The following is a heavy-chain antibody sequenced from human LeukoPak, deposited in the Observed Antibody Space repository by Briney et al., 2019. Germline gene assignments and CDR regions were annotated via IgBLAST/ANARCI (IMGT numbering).Heavy chain of an antibody. CDR2: FDPEDDET. D-gene: IGHD3-22*01. CDR1: GYTLTELF. V-gene: IGHV1-24*01. Sequence: ASVKVSCKVSGYTLTELFMHWVRQAPGKGLEWMGGFDPEDDETIYAQKFQGRATMTEDTSTDTAYMELSSLRSEDTAMYYCVRLYYDSSRFYSWFDPWGQGTLVTVSS. J-gene: IGHJ5*02. CDR3: VRLYYDSSRFYSWFDP.